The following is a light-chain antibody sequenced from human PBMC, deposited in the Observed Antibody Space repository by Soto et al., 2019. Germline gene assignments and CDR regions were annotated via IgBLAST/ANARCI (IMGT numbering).Light chain of an antibody. Sequence: EIVMTQSPATLSVSPGERATLSCRASQSVSSNLAWYQQKPGQPPRLLIYGASTRATGIPARFSGSGSGTEFTLTISSLQSEDVAVYYCQQYNNWPPRNTFGQGTKLEI. CDR2: GAS. CDR1: QSVSSN. CDR3: QQYNNWPPRNT. J-gene: IGKJ2*01. V-gene: IGKV3-15*01.